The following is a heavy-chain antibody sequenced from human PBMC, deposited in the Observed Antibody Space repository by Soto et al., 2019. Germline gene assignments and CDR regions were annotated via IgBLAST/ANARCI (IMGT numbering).Heavy chain of an antibody. CDR3: ARSMMVRGVLFDL. Sequence: EVQLVESGGGLIQPGGSLRLSCEVSGFSVSGNYMSWVRQAPGKGLDWVSVIYNGGSRYYADSVRGRFTISRDESQNTLYLQMNNLRAEYTAVYYCARSMMVRGVLFDLWGRGSLVSVSS. CDR2: IYNGGSR. CDR1: GFSVSGNY. D-gene: IGHD3-10*01. J-gene: IGHJ4*02. V-gene: IGHV3-53*01.